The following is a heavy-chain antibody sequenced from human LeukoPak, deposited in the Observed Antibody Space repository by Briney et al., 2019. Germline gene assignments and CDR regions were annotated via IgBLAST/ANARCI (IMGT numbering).Heavy chain of an antibody. J-gene: IGHJ6*03. CDR1: GYTFTNYY. CDR3: ARDTELRYFDWLPPRLYYYYYMDV. Sequence: GASVKVSCKASGYTFTNYYMHWVRQAPGQGLEWMGIINPSGGSTSYAQKFQGRVTMTRDTSISTAYMELSRLRSDDTAVYYCARDTELRYFDWLPPRLYYYYYMDVWGKGTTVTVSS. CDR2: INPSGGST. D-gene: IGHD3-9*01. V-gene: IGHV1-46*01.